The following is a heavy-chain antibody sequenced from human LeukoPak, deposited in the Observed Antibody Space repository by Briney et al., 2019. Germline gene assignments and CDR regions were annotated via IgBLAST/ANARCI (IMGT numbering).Heavy chain of an antibody. J-gene: IGHJ4*02. Sequence: AASVKVSCTASGYTFTSYYMHWVRQAPGQGLEWMGIINPSGGSTSYAQKFQGRVTMTRDTSTSTVYMELSSLRSEDTAVYYCARAGFLEWLFGSIPLSYFDYWGQGTLVTVSS. CDR2: INPSGGST. CDR1: GYTFTSYY. CDR3: ARAGFLEWLFGSIPLSYFDY. D-gene: IGHD3-3*01. V-gene: IGHV1-46*01.